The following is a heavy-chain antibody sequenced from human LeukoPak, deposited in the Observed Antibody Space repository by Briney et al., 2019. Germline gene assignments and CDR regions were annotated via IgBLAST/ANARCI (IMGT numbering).Heavy chain of an antibody. CDR3: ARTVAGLFDY. V-gene: IGHV4-34*01. CDR1: GFTFSSYS. CDR2: INHSGST. Sequence: GSLRLSCAASGFTFSSYSMNWIRQPPGKGLEWIGEINHSGSTNYNPSLKSRVTISVDTSKNQFSLKLSSVTAADTAVYYCARTVAGLFDYWGQGTLVTVSS. D-gene: IGHD6-19*01. J-gene: IGHJ4*02.